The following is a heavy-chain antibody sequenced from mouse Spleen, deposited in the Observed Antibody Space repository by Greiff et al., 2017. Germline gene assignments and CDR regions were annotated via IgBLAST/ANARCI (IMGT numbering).Heavy chain of an antibody. CDR1: GFSLTSYA. CDR2: IWTGGGT. J-gene: IGHJ4*01. Sequence: VQLVESGPGLVAPSQSLSITCTVSGFSLTSYAISWVRQPPGKGLEWLGVIWTGGGTNYNSALKSRLSISKDNSKSQVFLKMNSLQTDDTARYYCARNSYGSRDYAMDYWGQGTSVTVSS. CDR3: ARNSYGSRDYAMDY. V-gene: IGHV2-9-1*01. D-gene: IGHD1-1*01.